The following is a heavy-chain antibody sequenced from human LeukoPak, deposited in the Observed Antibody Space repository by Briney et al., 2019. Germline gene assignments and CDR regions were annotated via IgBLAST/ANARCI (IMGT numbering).Heavy chain of an antibody. V-gene: IGHV3-23*01. CDR1: GFAFSNFV. CDR2: ISAGGDST. J-gene: IGHJ4*02. D-gene: IGHD6-19*01. Sequence: PGGSLRLPCAASGFAFSNFVMNWVRQPPGKGLEWVSTISAGGDSTYYADSVKGRFTVSRDNSKNTLYLQMNSLRAEDTAVYYCAKDVGISGWHLDYWGQGTMVTVSS. CDR3: AKDVGISGWHLDY.